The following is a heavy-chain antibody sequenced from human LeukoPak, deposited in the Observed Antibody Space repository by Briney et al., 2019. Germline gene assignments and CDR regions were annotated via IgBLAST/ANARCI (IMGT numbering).Heavy chain of an antibody. CDR3: ARDRGRWLTWYYFDY. V-gene: IGHV3-30-3*01. CDR2: TSYDGSNK. J-gene: IGHJ4*02. D-gene: IGHD5-24*01. CDR1: GFTFSSYA. Sequence: PGGSLRLSCAASGFTFSSYAMHWVRQAPGKGLEWVAVTSYDGSNKYYADSVKGRFTISRDNSKNTLYLQMNSLRAEDTAVYYCARDRGRWLTWYYFDYWGQGTLVTVSS.